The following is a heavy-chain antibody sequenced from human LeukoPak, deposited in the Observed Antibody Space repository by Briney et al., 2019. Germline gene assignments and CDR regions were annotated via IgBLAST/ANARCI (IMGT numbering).Heavy chain of an antibody. V-gene: IGHV3-7*01. Sequence: GGSLRLSCAASGFTFSSYWMSWVRQAPGKGLEWVANIKQDGSEKYYVDSVKGRFTISRDNAKNSLYLQMNSLRAEDTAVYYCARVKDSSSWYRIDYYYYMDVWGKGTTVTVSS. J-gene: IGHJ6*03. CDR3: ARVKDSSSWYRIDYYYYMDV. CDR1: GFTFSSYW. CDR2: IKQDGSEK. D-gene: IGHD6-13*01.